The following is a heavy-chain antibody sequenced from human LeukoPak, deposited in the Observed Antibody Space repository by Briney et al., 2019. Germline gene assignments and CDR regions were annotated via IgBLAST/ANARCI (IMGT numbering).Heavy chain of an antibody. CDR1: GFTFSNYS. D-gene: IGHD2-15*01. J-gene: IGHJ4*02. V-gene: IGHV3-23*01. Sequence: GGSLTLSCTASGFTFSNYSMSWVRQPPGKGLEWVSTISGSDGSTYYADSVKGRFTISRDNSKNTLSLQMNSLRVEDTAIYYCAKGRGYCTGGSYYSDYWGQGTLVTVSS. CDR3: AKGRGYCTGGSYYSDY. CDR2: ISGSDGST.